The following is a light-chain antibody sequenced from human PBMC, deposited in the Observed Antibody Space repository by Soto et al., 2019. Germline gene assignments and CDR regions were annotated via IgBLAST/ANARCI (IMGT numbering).Light chain of an antibody. CDR1: QSINSW. J-gene: IGKJ1*01. CDR3: QQYNSYPWT. CDR2: KAS. V-gene: IGKV1-5*03. Sequence: DIQMTQSPSTLSASVGDRVTITCRASQSINSWLAWYQQKPGKAPKLLIYKASSLESGVPSRFSGSGSGTEXTLTISSLQPDDFATYYCQQYNSYPWTFGQGTKVEIK.